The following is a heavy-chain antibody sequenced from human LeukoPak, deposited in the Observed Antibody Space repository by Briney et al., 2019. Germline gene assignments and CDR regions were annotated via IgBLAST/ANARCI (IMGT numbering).Heavy chain of an antibody. CDR2: IKTDGSDK. D-gene: IGHD3-10*01. J-gene: IGHJ4*02. CDR1: GFTFSNYW. CDR3: ARDSLIQYGSGSYWGFDY. V-gene: IGHV3-7*03. Sequence: GGSLRLSCAASGFTFSNYWMSWVRQAPGKGPEWVGDIKTDGSDKYYVGSVKGRFTISRDNAKNSLYLQMDSLRAEDTAVYYCARDSLIQYGSGSYWGFDYWGQGILVTVSS.